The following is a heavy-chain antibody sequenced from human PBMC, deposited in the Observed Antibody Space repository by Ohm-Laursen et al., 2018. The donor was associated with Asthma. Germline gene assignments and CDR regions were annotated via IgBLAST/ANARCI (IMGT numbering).Heavy chain of an antibody. CDR2: INPSGGST. V-gene: IGHV1-46*01. Sequence: ASVKVSCKASGYTFTSYYMHWVRQAPGQGLEWMGIINPSGGSTSYAQKFQGRVTMTRDTSTSTVYMELSSLRSEDTAVYYCARDPGYCSGGSCWKGWYYYYYGMDVWGQGTTVTVSS. D-gene: IGHD2-15*01. CDR1: GYTFTSYY. CDR3: ARDPGYCSGGSCWKGWYYYYYGMDV. J-gene: IGHJ6*02.